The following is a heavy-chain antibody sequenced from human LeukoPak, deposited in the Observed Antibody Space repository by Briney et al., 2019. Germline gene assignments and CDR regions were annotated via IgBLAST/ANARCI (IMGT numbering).Heavy chain of an antibody. Sequence: GASVKVSCKVSGYTLTELSMHWVRQAPGKGLEWMGGFDPEDGETIYAQKFQGRVTMTEDTSTDTAYMELRSLRSDDTAVYYCARDIVVVPAARIKYYYYGMDVWGQGTTVTVSS. D-gene: IGHD2-2*01. CDR1: GYTLTELS. V-gene: IGHV1-24*01. CDR3: ARDIVVVPAARIKYYYYGMDV. CDR2: FDPEDGET. J-gene: IGHJ6*02.